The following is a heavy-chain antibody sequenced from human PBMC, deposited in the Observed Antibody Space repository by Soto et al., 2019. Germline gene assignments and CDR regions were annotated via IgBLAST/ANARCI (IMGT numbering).Heavy chain of an antibody. Sequence: PGPSLRLSCAASGFTFSSYAMSWVRQAPGKGLEWGSAISGSGGSTYYAGSVKGRFTISRDYSKNTLYLQMNSLRAEDTAVYDGAKDAVAVAGTNWFNPGGQGTLVTVSS. D-gene: IGHD6-19*01. J-gene: IGHJ5*02. CDR1: GFTFSSYA. CDR2: ISGSGGST. CDR3: AKDAVAVAGTNWFNP. V-gene: IGHV3-23*01.